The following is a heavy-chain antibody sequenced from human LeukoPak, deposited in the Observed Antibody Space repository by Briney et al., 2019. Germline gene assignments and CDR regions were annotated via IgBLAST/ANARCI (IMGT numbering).Heavy chain of an antibody. V-gene: IGHV3-23*03. J-gene: IGHJ4*02. CDR1: GFTFSSHA. CDR2: IDIGGDNT. Sequence: PGGSLRLSCTVSGFTFSSHAWSWVRQAPGRGLKWVSCIDIGGDNTYYGDSVKGRFTISRDNSKNTLYLQMDSLRAEDSAVYYCANEIRPNDYWGQGTLVTVSS. CDR3: ANEIRPNDY. D-gene: IGHD4-17*01.